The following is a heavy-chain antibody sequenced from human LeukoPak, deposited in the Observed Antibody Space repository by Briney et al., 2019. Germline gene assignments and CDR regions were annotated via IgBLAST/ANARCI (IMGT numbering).Heavy chain of an antibody. V-gene: IGHV3-30*02. CDR2: TPYDGNSK. Sequence: GGSLSLSWAASGFTFSTYGMHWVRQAPGKGLEWVAFTPYDGNSKYYTDSVKGRFTMSKDNMESTLYLQMNSLGIEDTAVYYCARAEGVDLYFDYWGQGTPVTVSS. D-gene: IGHD3-16*01. CDR1: GFTFSTYG. CDR3: ARAEGVDLYFDY. J-gene: IGHJ4*02.